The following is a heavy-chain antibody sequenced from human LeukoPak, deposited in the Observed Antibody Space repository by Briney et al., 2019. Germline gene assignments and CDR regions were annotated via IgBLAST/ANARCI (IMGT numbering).Heavy chain of an antibody. CDR2: IYYSGST. V-gene: IGHV4-39*02. CDR3: ARDRDSGSYP. D-gene: IGHD1-26*01. CDR1: GGSISSSSYY. Sequence: PSETLSLTCTVSGGSISSSSYYWGWVRQPPGTGLEWIGSIYYSGSTYYNPSLKSRVTISVDTSKNQFSLKLSSVTAADTAVYYCARDRDSGSYPWGQGTLVTVSS. J-gene: IGHJ5*02.